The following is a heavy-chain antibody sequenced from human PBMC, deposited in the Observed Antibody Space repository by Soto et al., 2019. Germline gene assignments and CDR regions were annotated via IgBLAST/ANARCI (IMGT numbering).Heavy chain of an antibody. CDR3: ARDPAYYSSAVPYYFDY. V-gene: IGHV3-30-3*01. CDR2: ISYDGSNK. J-gene: IGHJ4*02. CDR1: GFTFSSYA. D-gene: IGHD6-19*01. Sequence: QVQLVESGGGVVQPGRSLRLSCAASGFTFSSYAMHWVRQAPGKGLEGVAVISYDGSNKYYADSVKGRFTISRDNSKNALYLPMNSLRAEDTAVYYCARDPAYYSSAVPYYFDYWGQGTLVTVSS.